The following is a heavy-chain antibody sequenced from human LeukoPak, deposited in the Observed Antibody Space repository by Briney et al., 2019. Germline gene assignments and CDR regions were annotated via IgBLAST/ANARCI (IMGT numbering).Heavy chain of an antibody. V-gene: IGHV3-9*01. Sequence: GGSLRLSCAASGFTFDDYAMHWVRQAPGKGLEWVSGISWNSGSIGYADSVKGRFTISRDNAKNSLYLQMNSLRAEDTALYYCAKASSGPMVRSTLDYWGQGTPVTVSS. CDR1: GFTFDDYA. J-gene: IGHJ4*02. CDR2: ISWNSGSI. D-gene: IGHD6-19*01. CDR3: AKASSGPMVRSTLDY.